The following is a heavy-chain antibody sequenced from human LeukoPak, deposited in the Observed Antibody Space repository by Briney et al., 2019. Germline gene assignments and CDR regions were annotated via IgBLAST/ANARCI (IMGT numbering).Heavy chain of an antibody. J-gene: IGHJ5*02. Sequence: SETLSLTCTVSGGSISSGGYYWSWIRQHPGKGLEWIGYIYYSGSTYYNPSLKSRVTISVDTSKNQFSLKLSSVTAADTAVYYCARRRRLQFGPGNWFDPWGQGTLVTVSS. CDR2: IYYSGST. V-gene: IGHV4-31*03. CDR1: GGSISSGGYY. CDR3: ARRRRLQFGPGNWFDP. D-gene: IGHD4-11*01.